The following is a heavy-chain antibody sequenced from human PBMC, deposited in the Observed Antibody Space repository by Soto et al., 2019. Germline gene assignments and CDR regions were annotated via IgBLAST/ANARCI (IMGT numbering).Heavy chain of an antibody. J-gene: IGHJ6*02. CDR1: GFTFSSYW. CDR2: INSDGSST. CDR3: ARLRGYSYGNDYYYYYGMDV. V-gene: IGHV3-74*01. D-gene: IGHD5-18*01. Sequence: GGSLRLSCAASGFTFSSYWMHLVRQAPGKGLVWVSRINSDGSSTSYADSVKSRFTISRDNAKNTLYLQMNSLRAEDTAVYYCARLRGYSYGNDYYYYYGMDVWGQGTTVTVSS.